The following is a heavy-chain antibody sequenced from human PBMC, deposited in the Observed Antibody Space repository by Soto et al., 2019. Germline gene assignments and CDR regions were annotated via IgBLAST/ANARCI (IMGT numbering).Heavy chain of an antibody. J-gene: IGHJ5*02. D-gene: IGHD3-3*01. CDR1: GFTFSSHW. CDR2: IKQDGSEK. CDR3: ARDRYYDFWSGFANCFDP. Sequence: EVQLVESGGSLVQPGGSLRLSCAASGFTFSSHWMSWVRQAPRKGLEWVANIKQDGSEKYYVDSVKGRFTISRDNAKNSLYLQMNSLRADDTAVYYCARDRYYDFWSGFANCFDPWGQGTLVTVSS. V-gene: IGHV3-7*01.